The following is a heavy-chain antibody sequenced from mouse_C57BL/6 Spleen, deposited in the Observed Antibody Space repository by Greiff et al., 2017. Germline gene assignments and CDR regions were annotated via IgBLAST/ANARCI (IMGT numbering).Heavy chain of an antibody. CDR3: ARLFYYDYEAWFAY. CDR2: IYPRSGNT. D-gene: IGHD2-4*01. V-gene: IGHV1-81*01. Sequence: QVQLQQSGAELARPGASVKLSCKASGYTFTSYGISWVKQRTGQGLEWIGEIYPRSGNTYYNEKFKGKATLTADKSSSTAYMELRSLTSEDSAVYFCARLFYYDYEAWFAYWGQGTLVTVSA. J-gene: IGHJ3*01. CDR1: GYTFTSYG.